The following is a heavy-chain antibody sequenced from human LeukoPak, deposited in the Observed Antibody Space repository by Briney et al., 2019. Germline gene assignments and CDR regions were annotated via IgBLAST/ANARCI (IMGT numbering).Heavy chain of an antibody. CDR2: IYYSGST. Sequence: SETLSLTCTVSGGSISSYYWSWIRQPPGKGLEWIGYIYYSGSTNYNPSLKSRVTISVDTSKNQFSLKLSSVTAADTAVYYCARARYCTNGVCYPRPYYYYGMDVWGQGTTVTVSS. D-gene: IGHD2-8*01. CDR3: ARARYCTNGVCYPRPYYYYGMDV. CDR1: GGSISSYY. J-gene: IGHJ6*02. V-gene: IGHV4-59*12.